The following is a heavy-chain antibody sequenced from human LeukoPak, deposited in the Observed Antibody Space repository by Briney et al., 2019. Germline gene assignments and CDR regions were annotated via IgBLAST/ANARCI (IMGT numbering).Heavy chain of an antibody. Sequence: ASVKVSCKASGYTFTSYGISWVRQAPGQGLEWMGWISAYNGNTNYAQKLQGRVTMTTDTSTSTAYMELRSLRSDDTAVYYCARDRAAVAGTDYFDYWGQGTLVTVSS. D-gene: IGHD6-19*01. J-gene: IGHJ4*02. CDR3: ARDRAAVAGTDYFDY. CDR2: ISAYNGNT. V-gene: IGHV1-18*01. CDR1: GYTFTSYG.